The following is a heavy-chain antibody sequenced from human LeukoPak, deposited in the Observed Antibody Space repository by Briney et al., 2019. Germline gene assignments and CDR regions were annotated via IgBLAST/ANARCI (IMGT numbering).Heavy chain of an antibody. CDR3: ARGRQQLGYYYYYYMDV. V-gene: IGHV4-38-2*02. J-gene: IGHJ6*03. D-gene: IGHD6-13*01. Sequence: PSETLSLTCTVSGYSISSGYYWGWIRQPPGKGLEWIGSIYHSGSTYYNPSLKSRVTISVDTSKNQFSLKLSSVTAADTAVYYCARGRQQLGYYYYYYMDVWGKGTTVTVSS. CDR1: GYSISSGYY. CDR2: IYHSGST.